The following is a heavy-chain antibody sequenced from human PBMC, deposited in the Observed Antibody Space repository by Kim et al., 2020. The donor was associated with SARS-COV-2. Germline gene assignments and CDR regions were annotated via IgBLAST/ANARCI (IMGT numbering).Heavy chain of an antibody. CDR2: ISAYNGNT. Sequence: ASVKVSCKASGYTFTSYGISWVRQAPGQGLEWMGWISAYNGNTNYAQKLQGRVTMTTDTSTSTAYMELRSLRSDDTAVYYCARDNEYCSGGSCYSILDYWGQGTLVTVSS. J-gene: IGHJ4*02. CDR3: ARDNEYCSGGSCYSILDY. CDR1: GYTFTSYG. V-gene: IGHV1-18*01. D-gene: IGHD2-15*01.